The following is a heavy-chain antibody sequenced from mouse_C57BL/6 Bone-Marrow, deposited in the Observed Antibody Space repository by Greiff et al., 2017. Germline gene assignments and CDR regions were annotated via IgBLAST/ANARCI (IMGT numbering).Heavy chain of an antibody. V-gene: IGHV1-85*01. CDR1: GYTFTSYD. CDR2: IYPSDGST. CDR3: AKDGSSLAYFAY. J-gene: IGHJ3*01. Sequence: QVQLQQSGPELVKPGASVKLSCKASGYTFTSYDINWVKQRPGQGLEWIGWIYPSDGSTKYHEKFKGKATVTVDTSSSTAYMELHSLTSEDSAVYFCAKDGSSLAYFAYWGQGTMVTVSA. D-gene: IGHD1-1*01.